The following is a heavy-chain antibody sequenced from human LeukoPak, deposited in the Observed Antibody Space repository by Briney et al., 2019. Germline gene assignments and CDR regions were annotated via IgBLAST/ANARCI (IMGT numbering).Heavy chain of an antibody. CDR2: NYPGDSDT. J-gene: IGHJ6*03. D-gene: IGHD3-10*01. CDR1: GYSFTSYW. V-gene: IGHV5-51*01. CDR3: ALSLGSYGSGSYNHYYYMDV. Sequence: GESLKISCKGSGYSFTSYWSGLVRQIPGKGLEWMGINYPGDSDTRYSPSFQGQVTTSADKSISTAYLQWSSLKASDTAMYYCALSLGSYGSGSYNHYYYMDVWGKGTTVTVSS.